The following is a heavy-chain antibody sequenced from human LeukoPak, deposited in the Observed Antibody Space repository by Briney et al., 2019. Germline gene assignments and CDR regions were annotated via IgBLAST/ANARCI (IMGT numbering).Heavy chain of an antibody. V-gene: IGHV1-46*01. CDR2: INPSGGST. J-gene: IGHJ6*03. CDR3: AGGTTQKAHYYYYMDV. CDR1: GYTFTSYY. D-gene: IGHD1-7*01. Sequence: ASVKVSCKASGYTFTSYYMHWVRQAPGQGLEWMGIINPSGGSTSYAQKFQGRVTITTDESTSTAYMELSSLRSEDTAVYYCAGGTTQKAHYYYYMDVWGKGTTVTVSS.